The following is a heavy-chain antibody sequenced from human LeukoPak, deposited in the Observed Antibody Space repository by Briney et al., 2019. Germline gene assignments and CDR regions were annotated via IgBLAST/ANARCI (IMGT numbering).Heavy chain of an antibody. CDR1: GFTFSSYG. CDR2: IWYDGSNK. J-gene: IGHJ4*02. V-gene: IGHV3-33*01. D-gene: IGHD6-6*01. Sequence: GGSLRLSCAASGFTFSSYGMHWVRQAPGKGLEWVAVIWYDGSNKYYADSVKGRFTISRDNSKNTLYLQMNSLRAEDTAVYYCARALFVGIAARQLLFDYGGQGTLVTVSS. CDR3: ARALFVGIAARQLLFDY.